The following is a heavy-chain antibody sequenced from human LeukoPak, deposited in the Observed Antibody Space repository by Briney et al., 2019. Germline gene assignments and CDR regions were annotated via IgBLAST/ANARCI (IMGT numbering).Heavy chain of an antibody. D-gene: IGHD6-6*01. J-gene: IGHJ1*01. CDR2: IIPILGIA. V-gene: IGHV1-69*02. CDR3: AGRLVLSQEEYFQH. CDR1: GGTYSSYP. Sequence: EASVKVSCKASGGTYSSYPISWVRQAPGQGVEWMGRIIPILGIANYAQKFQGRVTITADKSTSTAYMELSSLRSEDTAVYYCAGRLVLSQEEYFQHWGQGTLVTVSS.